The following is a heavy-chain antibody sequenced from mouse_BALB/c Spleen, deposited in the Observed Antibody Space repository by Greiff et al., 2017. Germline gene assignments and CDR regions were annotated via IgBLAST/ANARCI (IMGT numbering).Heavy chain of an antibody. D-gene: IGHD1-1*01. V-gene: IGHV5-4*02. CDR2: ISDGGSYT. J-gene: IGHJ3*01. CDR1: GFTFSDYY. CDR3: ARGGYYGSSFPFAY. Sequence: EVKVVESGGGLVKPGGSLKLSCAASGFTFSDYYMYWVRQTPEKRLEWVATISDGGSYTYYPDSVKGRFTISRDNAKNNLYLQMSSLKSEDTAMYYCARGGYYGSSFPFAYWGQGTLVTVSA.